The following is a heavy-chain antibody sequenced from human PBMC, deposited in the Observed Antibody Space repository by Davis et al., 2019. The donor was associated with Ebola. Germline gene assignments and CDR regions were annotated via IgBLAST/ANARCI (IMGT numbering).Heavy chain of an antibody. J-gene: IGHJ6*02. CDR1: GGSISSGGYY. Sequence: PSETLSLTCTVSGGSISSGGYYWSWICQHPGKGLEWIGYIYYSGSTNYNPSLKSRVTISVDTSKNQFSLKLSSVTAADTAVYYCARGKVLLWFGEFKPTDYYGMDVWGQGTTVTVSS. D-gene: IGHD3-10*01. CDR3: ARGKVLLWFGEFKPTDYYGMDV. CDR2: IYYSGST. V-gene: IGHV4-61*08.